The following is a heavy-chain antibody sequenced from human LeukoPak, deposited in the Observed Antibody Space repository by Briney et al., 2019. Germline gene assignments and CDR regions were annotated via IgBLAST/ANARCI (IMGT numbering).Heavy chain of an antibody. V-gene: IGHV3-11*04. CDR1: GFTFSDYY. Sequence: GGSLRLSCAASGFTFSDYYMSWIRQAPGKGLEWVSYISSSGSTIYYADSVKGRFTISRDNAKNSLYLQMNSLRAEDTAVYYCARDGPWLLYEAAFDIWGQGTMVTVSS. D-gene: IGHD3-3*01. CDR2: ISSSGSTI. J-gene: IGHJ3*02. CDR3: ARDGPWLLYEAAFDI.